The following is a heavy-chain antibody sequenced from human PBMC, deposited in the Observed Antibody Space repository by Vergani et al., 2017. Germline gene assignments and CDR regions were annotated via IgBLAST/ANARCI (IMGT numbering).Heavy chain of an antibody. V-gene: IGHV1-69*12. CDR1: GGTFSSYA. CDR2: IIPIFGTA. D-gene: IGHD3-22*01. J-gene: IGHJ4*02. CDR3: ASPVXYYDSSGYHYYFDY. Sequence: QVQLVQSGAEVKKPGSSVKVSCKASGGTFSSYAISWVRQVPGQGLEWMGGIIPIFGTANYAQKFQGRVTITADESTSTAYMELSSLRSEDTAVYYCASPVXYYDSSGYHYYFDYWGQGTLVTVSS.